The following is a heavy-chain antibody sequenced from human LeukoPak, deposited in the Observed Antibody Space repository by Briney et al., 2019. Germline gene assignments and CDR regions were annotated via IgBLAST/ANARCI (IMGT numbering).Heavy chain of an antibody. D-gene: IGHD4-23*01. CDR1: GFTFSSYA. CDR3: ATRDDYGGNNGSQH. V-gene: IGHV3-30*04. J-gene: IGHJ1*01. Sequence: PGRSLRLSCAASGFTFSSYAMHWVRQAPGKGLEWVAVISYDGSNKYYADSVKGRFTISRDNSKNTLYPQMNSLRAEDTAVYYCATRDDYGGNNGSQHWGQGTLVTVSS. CDR2: ISYDGSNK.